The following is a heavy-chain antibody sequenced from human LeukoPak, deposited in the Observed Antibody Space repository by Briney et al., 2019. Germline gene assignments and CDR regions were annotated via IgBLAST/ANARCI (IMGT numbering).Heavy chain of an antibody. D-gene: IGHD6-13*01. J-gene: IGHJ4*02. CDR3: ARDPPSSTWFAGRGIFDF. CDR1: GFTFSNFA. V-gene: IGHV3-30*04. CDR2: ISTDGTNK. Sequence: PGGSLRLSCAASGFTFSNFAMHWVRQAPGKGLEWVAVISTDGTNKYYRDSVKGRFTISRDKSKNTLFLQMNSLRFEDTAVYYCARDPPSSTWFAGRGIFDFWGQGTLITVSS.